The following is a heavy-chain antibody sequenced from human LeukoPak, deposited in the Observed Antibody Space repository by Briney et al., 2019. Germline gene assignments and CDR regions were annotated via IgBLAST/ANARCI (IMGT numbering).Heavy chain of an antibody. D-gene: IGHD3-9*01. J-gene: IGHJ3*02. Sequence: GGSLRLSCAASGFTFGSYDMHWVRQATGKGLEWVSAIGTAGDTYYPGSVKGRFTISRENAKNSLYLQMNSLRAGDTAVYYCARAILTGQEASDAFDIWGQGTMVTVSS. CDR3: ARAILTGQEASDAFDI. CDR2: IGTAGDT. V-gene: IGHV3-13*01. CDR1: GFTFGSYD.